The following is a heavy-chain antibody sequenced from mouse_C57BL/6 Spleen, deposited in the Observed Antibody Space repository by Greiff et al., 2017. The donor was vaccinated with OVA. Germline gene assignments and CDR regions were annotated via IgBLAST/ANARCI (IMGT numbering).Heavy chain of an antibody. CDR2: IDPSDSYT. Sequence: VKLQQPGAELVMPGASVKLSCKASGYTFTSYWMHWVKQRPGQGLEWIGEIDPSDSYTNYNQKFKGKSTLTVDKSSSTAYMQLSSLTSEDSAVYYCARSYDGYYGFAYWGQGTLVTVSA. CDR3: ARSYDGYYGFAY. D-gene: IGHD2-3*01. J-gene: IGHJ3*01. V-gene: IGHV1-69*01. CDR1: GYTFTSYW.